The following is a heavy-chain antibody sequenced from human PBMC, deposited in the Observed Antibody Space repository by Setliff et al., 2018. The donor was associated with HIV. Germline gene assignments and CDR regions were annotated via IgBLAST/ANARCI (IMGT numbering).Heavy chain of an antibody. CDR3: ARLTTTYYYDSSAYYHPV. Sequence: TSETLSLTCTVSGDSISSDFYWGWIRQPPGKGLEWIGSIYHSGNTYYMPSLQSRVTISVDMSKNQFSLKLSSVTAADTAVFYCARLTTTYYYDSSAYYHPVWGQGTLVTVSS. CDR1: GDSISSDFY. D-gene: IGHD3-22*01. J-gene: IGHJ4*02. V-gene: IGHV4-38-2*02. CDR2: IYHSGNT.